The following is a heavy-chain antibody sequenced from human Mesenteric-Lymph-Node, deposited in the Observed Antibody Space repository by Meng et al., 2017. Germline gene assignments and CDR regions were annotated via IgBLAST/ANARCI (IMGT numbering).Heavy chain of an antibody. CDR3: VRGDWFDP. J-gene: IGHJ5*02. CDR1: GYTLTTYA. Sequence: QVQLVHSGSELKEPGASVKVSCKASGYTLTTYAMNWVRQAPGQGLEWMGWINTNTGNPTYAQGFTGRFVFSLDTSVNMAYLQITSLKAEDTAVYYCVRGDWFDPWGQGTLVTVSS. V-gene: IGHV7-4-1*04. CDR2: INTNTGNP.